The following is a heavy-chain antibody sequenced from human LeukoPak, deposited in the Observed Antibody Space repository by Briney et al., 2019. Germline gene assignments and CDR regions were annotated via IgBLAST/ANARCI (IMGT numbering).Heavy chain of an antibody. CDR3: ARGVPDLTFDY. CDR1: GGTFSSYA. J-gene: IGHJ4*02. CDR2: IIPIFGTA. D-gene: IGHD2-2*01. V-gene: IGHV1-69*06. Sequence: GSSVKVSCKASGGTFSSYAISWVRQAPGQGLGWMGGIIPIFGTANYAQKFQGRVTITADKSTSTAYMELSSLRSEDTAVYYCARGVPDLTFDYWGQGTLVTVSS.